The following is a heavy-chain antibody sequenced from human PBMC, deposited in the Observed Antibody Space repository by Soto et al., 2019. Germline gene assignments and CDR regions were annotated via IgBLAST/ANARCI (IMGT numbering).Heavy chain of an antibody. D-gene: IGHD2-15*01. J-gene: IGHJ4*02. Sequence: PSETLSLTCTVAGDSISSGGYYWNWIRQHPGKGLEWIAYIYYSGGTYFNPSLESRVSITRDTSKNQFSLRLSSVTAADTAVYYCAGGKDIRGNPGYFDSWGQGTLVTVSS. CDR2: IYYSGGT. CDR1: GDSISSGGYY. CDR3: AGGKDIRGNPGYFDS. V-gene: IGHV4-31*03.